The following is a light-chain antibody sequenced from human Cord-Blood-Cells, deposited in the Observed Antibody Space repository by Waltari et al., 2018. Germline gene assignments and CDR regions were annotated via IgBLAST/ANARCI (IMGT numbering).Light chain of an antibody. CDR3: QQYGSSPLT. CDR1: QSVSSSY. J-gene: IGKJ4*01. Sequence: EIVLTQPPGTLSSSPGESATLSCRASQSVSSSYLAWYQQKPGQAPRLLISGASSRATGISDRFSGSGSGTDFTLTISRLEPEDFAVYYCQQYGSSPLTFGGGTKVEIK. V-gene: IGKV3-20*01. CDR2: GAS.